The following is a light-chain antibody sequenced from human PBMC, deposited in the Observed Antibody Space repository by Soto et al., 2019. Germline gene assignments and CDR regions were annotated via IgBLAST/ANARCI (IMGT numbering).Light chain of an antibody. Sequence: DIQMTQSPSSLSTSVGDRVTITCRASQSINTFLNWYQQKPGKAPKLLIYAASNLQSGVPSRFSGSGSGTDFTLSISSLQPEDFASYYCQQSSNTPYTFGHGTKLEIK. CDR1: QSINTF. J-gene: IGKJ2*01. CDR3: QQSSNTPYT. CDR2: AAS. V-gene: IGKV1-39*01.